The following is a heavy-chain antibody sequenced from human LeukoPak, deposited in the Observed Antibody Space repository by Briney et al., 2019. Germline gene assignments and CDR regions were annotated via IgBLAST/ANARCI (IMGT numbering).Heavy chain of an antibody. V-gene: IGHV4-39*01. CDR3: ARAGINYYYGMDV. CDR2: IYYSGST. D-gene: IGHD3-3*02. CDR1: GGSISSSSCY. Sequence: KTSETLSLTCTVSGGSISSSSCYWGWIRQPPGKGLEWIGSIYYSGSTYYNPSLKSRVTISVDTSKNQFSLKLSSVTAADTAVYYCARAGINYYYGMDVWGQGTTVTVSS. J-gene: IGHJ6*02.